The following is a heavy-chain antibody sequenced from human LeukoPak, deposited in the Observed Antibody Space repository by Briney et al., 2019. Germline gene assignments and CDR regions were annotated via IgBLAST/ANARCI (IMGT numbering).Heavy chain of an antibody. CDR3: ASTRYLCGKIDY. J-gene: IGHJ4*02. Sequence: SETLSLTCTVSGGSISSGGYYWSWIRQHPGKGLEWIGYIYYSGSTYYNPSLKSRVTISVDTSKNQFSLKLSSVTAADTAVYYCASTRYLCGKIDYWGQGTLVTVSS. D-gene: IGHD1-14*01. CDR2: IYYSGST. V-gene: IGHV4-31*03. CDR1: GGSISSGGYY.